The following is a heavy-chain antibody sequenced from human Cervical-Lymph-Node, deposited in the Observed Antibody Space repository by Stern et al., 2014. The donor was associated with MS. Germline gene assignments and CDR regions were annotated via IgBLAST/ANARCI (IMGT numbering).Heavy chain of an antibody. V-gene: IGHV3-20*01. CDR1: GFTFDDYG. J-gene: IGHJ6*02. CDR2: SNRNGGTT. Sequence: EVQLEESGGGVIRPGGSLRLSCAASGFTFDDYGMSWVRQAPGKGLEWVSGSNRNGGTTGYADSVKGRFTISRDNANNSLYLQMNSLTAEDTAVYHCARDRPYVSMVGGGYYYGLDVWGQGTTVTVSS. D-gene: IGHD3-10*01. CDR3: ARDRPYVSMVGGGYYYGLDV.